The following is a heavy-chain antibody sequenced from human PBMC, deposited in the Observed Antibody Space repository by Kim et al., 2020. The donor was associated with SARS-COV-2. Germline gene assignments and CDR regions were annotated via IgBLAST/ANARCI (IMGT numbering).Heavy chain of an antibody. V-gene: IGHV4-59*08. CDR1: GGSISSYY. CDR2: VYYSGST. J-gene: IGHJ6*03. Sequence: SETLSLTCTVSGGSISSYYWSWIRQPPGKGLEWIGYVYYSGSTNYNPSLKSRVTISVDTSKNQFSLKLSSVTAADTAVSYCARHFWSGYYGYYYYMDVWG. D-gene: IGHD3-3*01. CDR3: ARHFWSGYYGYYYYMDV.